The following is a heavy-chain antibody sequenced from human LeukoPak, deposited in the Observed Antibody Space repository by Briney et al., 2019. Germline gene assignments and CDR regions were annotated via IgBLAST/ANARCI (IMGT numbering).Heavy chain of an antibody. CDR2: IKSDGKT. CDR3: ARAPSEIGGYYPEDFRH. D-gene: IGHD3-22*01. J-gene: IGHJ1*01. CDR1: GFIFSSYL. V-gene: IGHV3-74*01. Sequence: GGSLRLSSAASGFIFSSYLMHWGRQAPGKGLVWVSRIKSDGKTNYADAVKGRFTISRDNAKNTVSLQMNSLRAEDTGVYYCARAPSEIGGYYPEDFRHWGQGTLVTVSS.